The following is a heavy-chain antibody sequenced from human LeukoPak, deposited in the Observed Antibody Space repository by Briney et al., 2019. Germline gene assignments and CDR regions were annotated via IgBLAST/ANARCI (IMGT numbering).Heavy chain of an antibody. V-gene: IGHV3-7*04. CDR2: IRQDGGEK. Sequence: PGGSLRLSCAASGFTFGSYWMNWVSQARGKGLEWVADIRQDGGEKYYGDSVKGRFTISRDNANNSLYLQMNSLRVEDTAVYYCARGNSYGYWGQGTLVTVSS. J-gene: IGHJ4*02. CDR3: ARGNSYGY. CDR1: GFTFGSYW. D-gene: IGHD5-18*01.